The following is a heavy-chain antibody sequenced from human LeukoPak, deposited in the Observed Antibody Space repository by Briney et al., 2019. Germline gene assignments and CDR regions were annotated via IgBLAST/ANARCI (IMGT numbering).Heavy chain of an antibody. V-gene: IGHV4-38-2*02. Sequence: SETLSLTCTVSGYSISSGYYWGWIRQPPGKGLEWIGSIYHSGSTYYNPSLKSRVTISVDTSKNQFSLKLSSVTAADPAVYYCARVIQGALGYWGQGTLVTVSS. CDR2: IYHSGST. CDR1: GYSISSGYY. D-gene: IGHD2-21*01. J-gene: IGHJ4*02. CDR3: ARVIQGALGY.